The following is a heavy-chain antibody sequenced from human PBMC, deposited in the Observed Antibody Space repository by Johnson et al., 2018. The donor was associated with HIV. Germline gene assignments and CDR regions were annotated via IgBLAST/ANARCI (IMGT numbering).Heavy chain of an antibody. V-gene: IGHV3-23*04. J-gene: IGHJ3*02. CDR1: GFTFSSYA. CDR2: ISGSGGST. CDR3: ARAPEVRGVDAFDI. D-gene: IGHD3-10*01. Sequence: MLLVESGGGLVQPGGSLRLSCAASGFTFSSYAMSWVRQAPGKGLEWVSAISGSGGSTYYADSVKGRFTISRDNAKNSLYLQMNILRAEDTAVYYCARAPEVRGVDAFDIWGQGTMVTVSS.